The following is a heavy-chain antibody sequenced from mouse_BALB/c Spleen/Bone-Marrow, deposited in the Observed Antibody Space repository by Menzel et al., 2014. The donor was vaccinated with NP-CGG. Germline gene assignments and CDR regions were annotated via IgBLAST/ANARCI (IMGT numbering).Heavy chain of an antibody. CDR3: ARYYYGGSYAMDY. V-gene: IGHV14-3*02. J-gene: IGHJ4*01. CDR2: IDPANGNT. Sequence: EVQLQQSGAELVKPGASVKLSCTASGFNIKDTYMHWVKQRPEQGLEWIGRIDPANGNTKYDPKFQGKATITADTSSNSASLQLSSLTSEDAAVDYCARYYYGGSYAMDYWGQGTSVTVSS. D-gene: IGHD1-1*02. CDR1: GFNIKDTY.